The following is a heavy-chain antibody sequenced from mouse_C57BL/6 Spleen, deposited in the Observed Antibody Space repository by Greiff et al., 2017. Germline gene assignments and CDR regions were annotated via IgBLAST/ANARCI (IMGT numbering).Heavy chain of an antibody. D-gene: IGHD1-1*01. V-gene: IGHV14-4*01. CDR2: IDPENGDT. Sequence: VQLQQSGAELVRPGASVKLSCTASGFIIKDDYMHWVKQRPEQGLEWIGWIDPENGDTEYASKFQGKATITADTSSNTAYLQLSSLTSEDTAVYYCTTTVVAFDYWGQGTTLTVSS. J-gene: IGHJ2*01. CDR3: TTTVVAFDY. CDR1: GFIIKDDY.